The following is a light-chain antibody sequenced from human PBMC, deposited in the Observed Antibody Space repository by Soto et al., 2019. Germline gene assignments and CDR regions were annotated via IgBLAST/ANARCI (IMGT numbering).Light chain of an antibody. V-gene: IGKV3-15*01. CDR3: QQYNNWPLHT. Sequence: EIVMTQSPATLSVSPGERATLSCRASQSVSSNLAWYQQKPGQAPRLLIYGASTRATGIPARFSGSGSGTEFTLAISSLQSEAFAVYYCQQYNNWPLHTFGGGTKVEIK. CDR2: GAS. J-gene: IGKJ4*01. CDR1: QSVSSN.